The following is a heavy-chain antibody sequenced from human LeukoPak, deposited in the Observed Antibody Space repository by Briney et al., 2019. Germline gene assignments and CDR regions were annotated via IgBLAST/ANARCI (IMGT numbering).Heavy chain of an antibody. Sequence: GGSLRLSCAASGFSFSSFGMHWVRQAPGKGLGWVAVISYDGSNKFYADSVKGRFTISRDNSKNTLYLRMNSLRAEDTAVFYCAKAGYSSGWRNFDYWGQGTLVTVSS. V-gene: IGHV3-30*18. D-gene: IGHD6-19*01. CDR1: GFSFSSFG. J-gene: IGHJ4*02. CDR2: ISYDGSNK. CDR3: AKAGYSSGWRNFDY.